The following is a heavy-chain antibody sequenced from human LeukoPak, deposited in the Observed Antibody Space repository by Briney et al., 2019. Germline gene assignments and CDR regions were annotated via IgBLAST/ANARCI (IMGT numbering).Heavy chain of an antibody. J-gene: IGHJ4*02. Sequence: GGSLRLSCAASGFTSSDYYMSWIRQAPGKGLEWVSVIYSGGSTYYADSVKGRFTISRDNSKNTLYLQMNSLRAEDTAVYYCAKDRPFRAVAGTLDYWGQGTLVTVSS. CDR1: GFTSSDYY. CDR2: IYSGGST. V-gene: IGHV3-66*01. D-gene: IGHD6-19*01. CDR3: AKDRPFRAVAGTLDY.